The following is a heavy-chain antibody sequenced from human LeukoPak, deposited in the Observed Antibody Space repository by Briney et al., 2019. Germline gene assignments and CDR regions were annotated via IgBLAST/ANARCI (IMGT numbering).Heavy chain of an antibody. CDR3: ARAPRGSGSYGDDAFDI. V-gene: IGHV1-69*13. J-gene: IGHJ3*02. CDR2: IIPIFGTA. CDR1: GGTFSSYA. D-gene: IGHD1-26*01. Sequence: SVTVSCTASGGTFSSYAISWVRQAPGQGLEWMGGIIPIFGTANYAQKFQGRVTITADESTSTAYMELSSLRSEDTAVYYCARAPRGSGSYGDDAFDIWGQGTMVTVSS.